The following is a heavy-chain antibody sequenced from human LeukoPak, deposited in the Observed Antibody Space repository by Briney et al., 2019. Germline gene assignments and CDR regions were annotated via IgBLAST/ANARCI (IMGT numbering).Heavy chain of an antibody. V-gene: IGHV1-18*01. J-gene: IGHJ3*02. Sequence: ASVKVSCKASGYTFTSYGISWVRQAPGQGLEWMGWISAYNGNTNYAKKLQGRVTMTTDTSTSTAYMELRSLRSDDTAVYYCARDLVWGSYRYVHDAFDIWGQGTMVTVSS. CDR2: ISAYNGNT. CDR1: GYTFTSYG. D-gene: IGHD3-16*02. CDR3: ARDLVWGSYRYVHDAFDI.